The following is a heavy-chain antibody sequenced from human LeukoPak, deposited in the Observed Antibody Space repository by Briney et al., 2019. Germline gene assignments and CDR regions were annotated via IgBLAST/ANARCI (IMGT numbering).Heavy chain of an antibody. D-gene: IGHD6-13*01. V-gene: IGHV3-15*01. CDR3: TTDFLEAAAAGTNY. CDR1: GFTVSNAW. J-gene: IGHJ4*02. CDR2: IKSKTDGGTT. Sequence: IPGGSLRLSCAASGFTVSNAWISWVRQAPGKGLEWVGRIKSKTDGGTTDYAAPVKGRFTISRDDSKNTLYLQMNSLKTEDTAVYYCTTDFLEAAAAGTNYWGQGTLVTVSS.